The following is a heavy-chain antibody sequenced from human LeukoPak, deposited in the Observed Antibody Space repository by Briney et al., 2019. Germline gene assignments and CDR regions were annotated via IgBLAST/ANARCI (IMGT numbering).Heavy chain of an antibody. V-gene: IGHV4-34*01. CDR2: INLSGSK. Sequence: SETLSLTCVVYGGSFSGYHWSWIRQPPGKGLEWIGEINLSGSKNDNPCLKSRGTISVDPSKIQFSLKLSSVTAAETAVYYCARRVRPGLGYCSSTSCYSRAAFDIWGQGTMVTVSS. CDR3: ARRVRPGLGYCSSTSCYSRAAFDI. J-gene: IGHJ3*02. CDR1: GGSFSGYH. D-gene: IGHD2-2*01.